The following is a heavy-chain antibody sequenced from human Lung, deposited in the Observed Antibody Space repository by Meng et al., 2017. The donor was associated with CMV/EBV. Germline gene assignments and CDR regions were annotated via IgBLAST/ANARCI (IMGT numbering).Heavy chain of an antibody. D-gene: IGHD3-3*01. Sequence: SXTXSLXXAVYGGSFSGYYWSWIRQPPGKGLEWIGEINHSGSTNYNPSLKSRVTISVDTSKNQFSLKLSSVTAADTAVYYCARYTIFYYYGMDVLGQGATVTVSS. J-gene: IGHJ6*02. CDR2: INHSGST. CDR1: GGSFSGYY. V-gene: IGHV4-34*01. CDR3: ARYTIFYYYGMDV.